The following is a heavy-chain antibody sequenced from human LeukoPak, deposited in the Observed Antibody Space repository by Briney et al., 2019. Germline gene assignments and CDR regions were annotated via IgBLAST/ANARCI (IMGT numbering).Heavy chain of an antibody. CDR2: FDPEEAKM. J-gene: IGHJ4*02. CDR3: TTRSGDFWSGFVN. D-gene: IGHD3-3*01. CDR1: VNSLSELS. V-gene: IGHV1-24*01. Sequence: ASVTVSCTGSVNSLSELSIQWVRQAPGKGLECMGGFDPEEAKMVYAQNFQGRVTMTEDTSTQTAYMELSGLTSDDTAVYYCTTRSGDFWSGFVNWGQGTLVTVSS.